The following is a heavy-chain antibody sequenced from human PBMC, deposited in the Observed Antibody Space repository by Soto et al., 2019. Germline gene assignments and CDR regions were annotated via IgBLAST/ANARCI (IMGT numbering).Heavy chain of an antibody. D-gene: IGHD2-2*01. V-gene: IGHV1-69*01. Sequence: QVQLVQSGAEVKKPGSSVKVSCKASGGTFSSYAISWVRQAPGQGLEWMGGIIPIFGTANYAQKFQGRVTITADESTSTAYMGLSSLRSEDTAVYYCARDIVVVPAAIVHYGMDVWGQGTTVTVSS. CDR1: GGTFSSYA. J-gene: IGHJ6*02. CDR3: ARDIVVVPAAIVHYGMDV. CDR2: IIPIFGTA.